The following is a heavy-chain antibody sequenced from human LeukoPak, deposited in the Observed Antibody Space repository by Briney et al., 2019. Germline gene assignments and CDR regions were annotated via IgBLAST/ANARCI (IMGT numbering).Heavy chain of an antibody. V-gene: IGHV3-21*01. CDR3: ASRLLGNAFDI. Sequence: GGSLRLSCAASGFTFSSYTMNWVRQAPGKGLEWVSSISSSTGYIYYADSVKGRFTISRDNAKNSLYLQMSSLRAEDTAVYYCASRLLGNAFDIWGQGTMVTVSS. CDR2: ISSSTGYI. CDR1: GFTFSSYT. J-gene: IGHJ3*02. D-gene: IGHD2-8*02.